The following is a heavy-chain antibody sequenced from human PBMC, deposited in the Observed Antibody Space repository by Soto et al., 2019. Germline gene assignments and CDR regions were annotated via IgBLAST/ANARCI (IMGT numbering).Heavy chain of an antibody. D-gene: IGHD2-2*01. V-gene: IGHV3-23*01. CDR1: GFTFSSYG. Sequence: EVQLLESGGALVQPGGSLTLSCAAAGFTFSSYGMSWVRQAPGQGLEGVSAVAGGGGNVYYADSVRGRFTISRDNSKNTLYMQLNSLRAADTAIYYCAKGSVVGADYSYGMDVWGQGTTVTVSS. J-gene: IGHJ6*02. CDR3: AKGSVVGADYSYGMDV. CDR2: VAGGGGNV.